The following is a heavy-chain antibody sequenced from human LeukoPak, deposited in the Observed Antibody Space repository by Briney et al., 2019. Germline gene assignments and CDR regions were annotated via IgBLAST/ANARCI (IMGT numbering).Heavy chain of an antibody. D-gene: IGHD2-15*01. CDR2: IYPGASDT. V-gene: IGHV5-51*01. Sequence: AGESLEISCKGSGYSFTSYWIGWVRQMPGKGLEWMGIIYPGASDTRYSLSFQGQVTISADKSISTAYLQWSSLKASDTAMYYCARRGYCSGGSCHSAHFDYWGQGTLVTVSS. CDR3: ARRGYCSGGSCHSAHFDY. CDR1: GYSFTSYW. J-gene: IGHJ4*02.